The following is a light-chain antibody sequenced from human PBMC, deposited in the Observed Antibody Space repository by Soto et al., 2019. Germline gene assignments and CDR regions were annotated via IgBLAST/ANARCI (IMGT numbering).Light chain of an antibody. J-gene: IGKJ1*01. V-gene: IGKV1-5*01. Sequence: IHMTQSPSSLSASLGDIVTITCRDSQRIGSWLAWFQQTPGKPPKLLIYDASSLESGVPSRFSGSGSGTEFTLTISSLQPDDFATYYCQQYNSYSTFGQGAKVDNK. CDR2: DAS. CDR3: QQYNSYST. CDR1: QRIGSW.